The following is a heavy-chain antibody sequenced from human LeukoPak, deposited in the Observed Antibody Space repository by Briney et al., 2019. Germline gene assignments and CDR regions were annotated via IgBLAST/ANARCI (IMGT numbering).Heavy chain of an antibody. D-gene: IGHD2-15*01. CDR1: GSTFTANY. Sequence: ASVTLSCKASGSTFTANYIHWVRRPHGQGLERMGWINPNSGGTESAQKFQGRVTMTRDTSISTAYMELSRLRSDDTAVYYCARVSSYCSGGTCYSGVFDYWGQGTLVTVSS. J-gene: IGHJ4*02. V-gene: IGHV1-2*02. CDR2: INPNSGGT. CDR3: ARVSSYCSGGTCYSGVFDY.